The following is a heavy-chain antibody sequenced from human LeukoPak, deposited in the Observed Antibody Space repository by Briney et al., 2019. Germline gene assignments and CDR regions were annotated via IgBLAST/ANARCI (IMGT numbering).Heavy chain of an antibody. V-gene: IGHV4-59*12. CDR1: GGSIGTYF. J-gene: IGHJ4*02. CDR2: INYSGST. CDR3: ARGWSNYDFWSGYYTRTFDY. Sequence: PSETLSLTCTVSGGSIGTYFWSWIRQPPGKGLEWMGDINYSGSTNYNPSLKSRVTISVDTSKNQFSLKLTSVTAADTAVYYCARGWSNYDFWSGYYTRTFDYWGQGTLVTVSS. D-gene: IGHD3-3*01.